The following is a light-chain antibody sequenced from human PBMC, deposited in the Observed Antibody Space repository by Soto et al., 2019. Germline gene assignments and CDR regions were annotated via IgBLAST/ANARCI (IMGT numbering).Light chain of an antibody. CDR3: QQYYRSSPYT. Sequence: DIQMTQSPSTLSASVGDRVTITCRASQSISSWLAWYQQKPGKAPKLLIYKASSLESGVPSRFSGSGSGTEFTLTISSLQPDDFATYYCQQYYRSSPYTFGQGTKLEIK. J-gene: IGKJ2*01. V-gene: IGKV1-5*03. CDR1: QSISSW. CDR2: KAS.